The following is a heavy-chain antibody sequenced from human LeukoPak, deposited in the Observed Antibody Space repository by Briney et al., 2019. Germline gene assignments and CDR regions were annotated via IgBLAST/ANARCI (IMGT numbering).Heavy chain of an antibody. CDR3: ATAEVVPDDY. Sequence: GGSLRLSCAAPGFTFSSYAMSWVRQAPGKGLEWVSAISGSGGSTYYADSVKGRFTISRDNSKNTLYLQMNSLRAEDTAVYYCATAEVVPDDYWGQGTLVTVSS. CDR2: ISGSGGST. D-gene: IGHD3-22*01. J-gene: IGHJ4*02. V-gene: IGHV3-23*01. CDR1: GFTFSSYA.